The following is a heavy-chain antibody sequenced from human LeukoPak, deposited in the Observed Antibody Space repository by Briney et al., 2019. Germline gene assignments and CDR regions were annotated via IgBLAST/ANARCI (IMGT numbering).Heavy chain of an antibody. Sequence: ASVNVSCKASGYTFTDYYIHWVRQAPGEGPEWMGWLNPESGGTNYAQKFQDRVAMTRDTSISTVYMDLKWLRSDDTAVYYCGRLVRSGTGYDPPTYWGQGSLVTVSS. CDR3: GRLVRSGTGYDPPTY. CDR2: LNPESGGT. J-gene: IGHJ4*02. V-gene: IGHV1-2*02. D-gene: IGHD5-12*01. CDR1: GYTFTDYY.